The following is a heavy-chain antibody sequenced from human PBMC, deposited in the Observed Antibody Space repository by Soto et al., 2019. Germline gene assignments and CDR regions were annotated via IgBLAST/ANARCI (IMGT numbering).Heavy chain of an antibody. CDR2: ISGSSGST. CDR1: GFTFSSYA. D-gene: IGHD3-22*01. J-gene: IGHJ5*02. Sequence: PGGSLRLSCAASGFTFSSYAMSWVRQAPGKGLEWVSDISGSSGSTYYADSVKGRFTISRDNAKNTLYLQMNSLRAEDTAVYYCARDAPFYDSSGYETTKFDPWGQGTLVTVSS. V-gene: IGHV3-23*01. CDR3: ARDAPFYDSSGYETTKFDP.